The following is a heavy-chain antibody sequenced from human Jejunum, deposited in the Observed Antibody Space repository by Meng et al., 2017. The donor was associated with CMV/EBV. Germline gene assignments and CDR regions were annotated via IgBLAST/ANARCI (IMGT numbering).Heavy chain of an antibody. CDR2: IYNSEST. CDR3: ARWSGSGNYPFADY. Sequence: VSGASISHYYWSWIRQPPGKGLELIGHIYNSESTNYNPSLKSRVTISMDTSKSQFSLNLRSVTAGDTAVYYCARWSGSGNYPFADYWGQGTLVTVSS. J-gene: IGHJ4*02. CDR1: GASISHYY. D-gene: IGHD3-10*01. V-gene: IGHV4-59*01.